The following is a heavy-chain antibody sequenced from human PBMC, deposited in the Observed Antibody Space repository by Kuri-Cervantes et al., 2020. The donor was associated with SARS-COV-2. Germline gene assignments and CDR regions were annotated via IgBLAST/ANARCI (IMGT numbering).Heavy chain of an antibody. CDR2: INHSGST. V-gene: IGHV4-34*01. CDR3: ARGLFYFDY. Sequence: GSLRLSCAVYGGSFSGYYWSWIRQPPGKGLEWIGEINHSGSTNYNPSLKSRVTVSVDTSKNQFSLKLSSVTAADTAVYYCARGLFYFDYWGQGTLVTVSS. J-gene: IGHJ4*02. CDR1: GGSFSGYY.